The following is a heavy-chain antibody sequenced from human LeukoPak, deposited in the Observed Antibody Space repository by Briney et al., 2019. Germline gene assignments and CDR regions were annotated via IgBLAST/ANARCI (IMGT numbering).Heavy chain of an antibody. V-gene: IGHV4-59*01. J-gene: IGHJ4*02. CDR1: GGSITSYY. Sequence: SETLSPTCTVSGGSITSYYWSWIRQPPGKGLEWITYIYYTGSTNYNPSLESRVTISVDTSKNQFSLRLSSVTAADTAVYYCARLTVTTAIDYWGQGTLVTVSS. D-gene: IGHD4-17*01. CDR3: ARLTVTTAIDY. CDR2: IYYTGST.